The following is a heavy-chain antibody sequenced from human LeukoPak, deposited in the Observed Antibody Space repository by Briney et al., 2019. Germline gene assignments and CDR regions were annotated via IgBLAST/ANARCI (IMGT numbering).Heavy chain of an antibody. V-gene: IGHV4-59*02. CDR1: GGSVTKYY. CDR3: ARDLFPINWFES. J-gene: IGHJ5*01. Sequence: PSETLSLTCTVSGGSVTKYYWHWIRQAPGKGLEWIGFIFHTGITNYNPSLKSRVTISVDTSKNQFSLKLTSVTAADTAVYFCARDLFPINWFESWGPGTLVTVSS. CDR2: IFHTGIT. D-gene: IGHD2-2*02.